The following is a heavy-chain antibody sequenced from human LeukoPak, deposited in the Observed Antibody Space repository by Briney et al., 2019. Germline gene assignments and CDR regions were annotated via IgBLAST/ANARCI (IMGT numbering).Heavy chain of an antibody. CDR1: SGSIRSCY. CDR3: ARDSSGWYGGGYFDL. Sequence: AETLSLTCTVCSGSIRSCYWIWMRQPPGKGLEWIGYIYYSGSTNYNPSLKSRVTISVDTSKNQFSLKLSSVTAADTAVYYCARDSSGWYGGGYFDLWGRGTLVTVSS. D-gene: IGHD3-16*01. J-gene: IGHJ2*01. V-gene: IGHV4-59*01. CDR2: IYYSGST.